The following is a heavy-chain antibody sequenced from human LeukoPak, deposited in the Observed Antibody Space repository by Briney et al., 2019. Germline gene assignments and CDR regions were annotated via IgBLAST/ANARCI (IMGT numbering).Heavy chain of an antibody. CDR1: GFTFNTYI. J-gene: IGHJ4*02. V-gene: IGHV3-48*04. CDR3: AKVRDYYGSGSYYNPLGDSIDY. CDR2: ISSRTGTI. Sequence: AGGSLRLSCAASGFTFNTYIMNWVRQAPGKGLEWVSYISSRTGTIYYTDSVKGRFTISTDNAKKSLYLQMNSLRAEDTAVYYCAKVRDYYGSGSYYNPLGDSIDYWGQGTLVTVSS. D-gene: IGHD3-10*01.